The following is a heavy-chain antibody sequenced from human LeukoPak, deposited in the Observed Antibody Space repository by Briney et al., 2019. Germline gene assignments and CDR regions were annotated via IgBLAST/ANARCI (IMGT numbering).Heavy chain of an antibody. CDR2: IYNSGST. J-gene: IGHJ4*02. D-gene: IGHD3-22*01. V-gene: IGHV4-59*08. CDR3: ARHLSDHYDSSGYYFDS. CDR1: GGSISSYY. Sequence: PSETLSLTCSVSGGSISSYYWSWIRQPPGRGLEWIGYIYNSGSTNYNPSLKSRVTISVDTSKNLLSLKLSSVTAADTAVFYCARHLSDHYDSSGYYFDSWGQGTLVTVSS.